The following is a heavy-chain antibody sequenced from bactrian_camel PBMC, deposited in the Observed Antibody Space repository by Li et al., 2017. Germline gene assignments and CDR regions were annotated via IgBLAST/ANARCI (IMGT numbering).Heavy chain of an antibody. CDR2: ITSDGIT. V-gene: IGHV3S60*01. D-gene: IGHD5*01. CDR1: GFTFDDSD. Sequence: VQLVESGGGSVQAGETLRLSCTASGFTFDDSDMGWYRRTPRPRKECELVSHITSDGITTYSDSVKGRFIISRDNAKNTVYLQMNSLKPEDTAVYYCAERDGSRLRACRRGQGTQVTVS. J-gene: IGHJ4*01. CDR3: AERDGSRLRACR.